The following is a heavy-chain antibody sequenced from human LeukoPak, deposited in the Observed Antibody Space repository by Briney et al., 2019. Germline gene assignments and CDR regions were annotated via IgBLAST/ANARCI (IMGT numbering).Heavy chain of an antibody. CDR3: VKVRGRARVGYFDY. Sequence: PGGSLRLSCAASGFTFSSYSMNWVRQAPGKGLEWVSRINKDGSVTDYAESVKGRFSISRDNAKNTLYLQMNSLRVEDTAIYYCVKVRGRARVGYFDYWGQGTLVTVSS. D-gene: IGHD1-26*01. CDR1: GFTFSSYS. CDR2: INKDGSVT. J-gene: IGHJ4*02. V-gene: IGHV3-74*01.